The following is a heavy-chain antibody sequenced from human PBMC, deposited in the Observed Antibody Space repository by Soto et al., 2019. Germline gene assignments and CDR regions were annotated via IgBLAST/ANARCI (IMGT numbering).Heavy chain of an antibody. D-gene: IGHD1-26*01. CDR3: ARAVGATRY. CDR1: RFTFSSYW. Sequence: EVQLVESGGGLVQPGGSLRLSCAASRFTFSSYWMSWVRQAPGKGLEWVANIKQDGSEKYYVDSVKGRFTISRDNAKNSLYLQMNSLRAEDTAVYYCARAVGATRYWGQGTLVTVSS. CDR2: IKQDGSEK. V-gene: IGHV3-7*01. J-gene: IGHJ4*02.